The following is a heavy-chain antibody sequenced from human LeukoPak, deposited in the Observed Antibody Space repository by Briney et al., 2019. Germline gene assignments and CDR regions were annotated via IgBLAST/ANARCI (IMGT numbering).Heavy chain of an antibody. CDR3: VRDPMITFHYFDY. Sequence: SETLSLTCTVSGGSISSSSFYWGWIRQPPGKGLEWIGSIYSSGSTYYNPSLKSRVTMSVATSRNQISLELSSVTAADTAVYYCVRDPMITFHYFDYWGQGTLVTVSS. CDR1: GGSISSSSFY. CDR2: IYSSGST. V-gene: IGHV4-39*07. J-gene: IGHJ4*02. D-gene: IGHD3-16*01.